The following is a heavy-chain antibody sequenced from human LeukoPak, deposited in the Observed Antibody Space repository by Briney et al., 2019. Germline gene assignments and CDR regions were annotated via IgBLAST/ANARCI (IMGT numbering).Heavy chain of an antibody. Sequence: GGSLRLSCAASGFTFSSYWMSWVRQAPGKGLEWVANIKQDGSEKYYVDPVKGRFTISRDNAKNSLYLQMNSLRAEDTAVYYCARDFNIVVVPAAPSDYWGQGTLVTVSS. CDR3: ARDFNIVVVPAAPSDY. CDR1: GFTFSSYW. CDR2: IKQDGSEK. J-gene: IGHJ4*02. V-gene: IGHV3-7*01. D-gene: IGHD2-2*01.